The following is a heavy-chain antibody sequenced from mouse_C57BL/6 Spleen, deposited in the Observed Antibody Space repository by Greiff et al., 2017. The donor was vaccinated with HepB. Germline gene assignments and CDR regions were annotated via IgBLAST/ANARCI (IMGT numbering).Heavy chain of an antibody. V-gene: IGHV1-39*01. D-gene: IGHD1-1*01. CDR3: ARRGIPFITTVVDWYFDV. J-gene: IGHJ1*03. CDR1: GYSFTDYN. Sequence: VQLKQSGPELVKPGASVKISCKASGYSFTDYNMNWVKQSNGKSLEWIGVINPNYGTTSYNQKFKGKATLTVDQSSSTANMQLNSLTSEDSAVYYCARRGIPFITTVVDWYFDVWGTGTTVTVSS. CDR2: INPNYGTT.